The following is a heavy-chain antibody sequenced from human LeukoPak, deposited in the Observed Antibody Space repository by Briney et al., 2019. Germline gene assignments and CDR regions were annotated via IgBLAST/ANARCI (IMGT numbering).Heavy chain of an antibody. D-gene: IGHD6-13*01. J-gene: IGHJ3*02. CDR3: AVWQQLVGKDAFDI. CDR1: GGSISSYY. CDR2: IYYSGST. Sequence: SETLSLTCAVSGGSISSYYWSWIRQPPGKGLEWIGSIYYSGSTYYNPSLKSRVTISVDTSKNQFSLKLSSVTAADTAVYYCAVWQQLVGKDAFDIWGQGTMVTVSS. V-gene: IGHV4-59*05.